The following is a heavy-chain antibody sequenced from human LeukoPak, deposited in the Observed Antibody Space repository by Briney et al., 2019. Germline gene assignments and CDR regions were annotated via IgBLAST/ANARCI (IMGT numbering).Heavy chain of an antibody. CDR3: ARGAAFDI. CDR2: IFTSGST. V-gene: IGHV4-61*09. Sequence: SSETLSPTCTVSGGSISSGSYYWSWIRQPAGKGLEWIGHIFTSGSTDYNPSLKSRVTISVDTSKNQFSLKLSSVTAADTAVYYCARGAAFDIWGQGTMVTVSS. J-gene: IGHJ3*02. CDR1: GGSISSGSYY.